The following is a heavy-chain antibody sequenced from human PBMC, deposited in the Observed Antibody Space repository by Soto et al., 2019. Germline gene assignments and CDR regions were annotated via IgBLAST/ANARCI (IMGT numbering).Heavy chain of an antibody. V-gene: IGHV4-30-4*01. J-gene: IGHJ5*02. Sequence: SETLSLTCTVSGGSISSGDYYWSWIRQPPGKGLEWIGYIYYSGSTYYNPSLKSRVTISVDTSKNQFSLKLSSVTAADTAVYYCARVVACSGGSCFFSWFDPWGQGTLVTVSS. D-gene: IGHD2-15*01. CDR1: GGSISSGDYY. CDR2: IYYSGST. CDR3: ARVVACSGGSCFFSWFDP.